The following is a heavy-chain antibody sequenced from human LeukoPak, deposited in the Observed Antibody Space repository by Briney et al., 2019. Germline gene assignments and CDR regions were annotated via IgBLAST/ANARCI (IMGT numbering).Heavy chain of an antibody. D-gene: IGHD3-10*01. V-gene: IGHV3-11*04. CDR1: GFTFTDYY. CDR3: GRRRDLVDY. CDR2: MSSSGRTI. J-gene: IGHJ4*02. Sequence: GGSLRLSCAASGFTFTDYYLSWIRQAPGRGREWVSYMSSSGRTIYYADSVKGRFTITRDNAKNSLYLQMNSLRAEDTAVYYCGRRRDLVDYWGQGTLVTVSS.